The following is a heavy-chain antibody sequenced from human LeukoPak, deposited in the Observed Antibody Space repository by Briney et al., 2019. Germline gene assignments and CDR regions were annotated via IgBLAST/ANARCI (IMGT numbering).Heavy chain of an antibody. J-gene: IGHJ4*02. CDR2: IYYSGST. V-gene: IGHV4-59*11. CDR1: GGSISSHY. CDR3: AREADY. Sequence: SETLSLTCTVSGGSISSHYWSWIRQPPGKGLEWIGYIYYSGSTNYNPSLKSRVTISVGTSKNQFSLKLSSVTAADTAVYYCAREADYWGQGTLVTVSS.